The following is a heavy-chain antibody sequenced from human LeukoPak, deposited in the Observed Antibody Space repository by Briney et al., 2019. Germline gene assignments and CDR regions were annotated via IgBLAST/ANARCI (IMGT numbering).Heavy chain of an antibody. CDR2: INHRGST. CDR3: ATRGGNYYDSSGYFDY. CDR1: GGSFSGYY. J-gene: IGHJ4*02. V-gene: IGHV4-34*01. Sequence: SETLSLTCAVYGGSFSGYYWSWIRQPPGKGLEWIGEINHRGSTNYNPSLKSRVTISVDTSKNQFSLELNSVTAADTVVYYCATRGGNYYDSSGYFDYWARGTLVTVSS. D-gene: IGHD3-22*01.